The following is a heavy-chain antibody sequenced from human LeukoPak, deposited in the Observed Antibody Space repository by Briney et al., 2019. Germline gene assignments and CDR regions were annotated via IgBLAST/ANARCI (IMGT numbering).Heavy chain of an antibody. Sequence: SETLSLTCAVSGGSLSGYYWRWIRQPPGKGLEWIGYIYSSGNTNYKPSLKSRLTISVDTSKNQFSLQLSSVTAADTAVYYCARSYPKSSGWYSFDPWGQGSLVTVSS. J-gene: IGHJ5*02. V-gene: IGHV4-59*01. CDR3: ARSYPKSSGWYSFDP. CDR1: GGSLSGYY. D-gene: IGHD6-19*01. CDR2: IYSSGNT.